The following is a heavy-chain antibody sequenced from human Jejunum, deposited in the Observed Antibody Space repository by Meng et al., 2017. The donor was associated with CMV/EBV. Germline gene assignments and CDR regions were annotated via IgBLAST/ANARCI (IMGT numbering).Heavy chain of an antibody. CDR2: IYYSGTA. CDR3: ARVLIPPTITNLVSFDP. V-gene: IGHV4-30-4*01. D-gene: IGHD1-14*01. CDR1: SNSRGYYY. Sequence: SNSRGYYYWSWIRQPPGKGLEWIGHIYYSGTAFYHPSLKSRVIMSADRSKHQLSLRLSSVTAADTAVYYCARVLIPPTITNLVSFDPWGLGTLVTVSS. J-gene: IGHJ5*02.